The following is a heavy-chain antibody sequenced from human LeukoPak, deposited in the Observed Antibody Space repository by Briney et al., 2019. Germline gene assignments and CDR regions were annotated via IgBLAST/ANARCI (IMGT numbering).Heavy chain of an antibody. CDR2: IKHDGSER. CDR3: ARALSHCLDY. J-gene: IGHJ4*02. V-gene: IGHV3-7*01. CDR1: GFNFSNYW. Sequence: GGSLRLSCVVSGFNFSNYWMNWVRQAPGKGLEWVANIKHDGSERYYVDSVKGRFSISRDNAKKSLYLQMNSLRAEDTAVYYCARALSHCLDYWGQGTLVTVSS. D-gene: IGHD3-16*01.